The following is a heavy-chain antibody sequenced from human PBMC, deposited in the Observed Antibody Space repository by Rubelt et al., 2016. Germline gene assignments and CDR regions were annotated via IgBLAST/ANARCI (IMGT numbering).Heavy chain of an antibody. D-gene: IGHD6-13*01. CDR2: IYYSGST. CDR1: GGSISSSSYY. J-gene: IGHJ5*02. V-gene: IGHV4-39*01. CDR3: ARHGIVAAGYNWFDP. Sequence: QLQLQESGPGLVKPSETLSLTCTVSGGSISSSSYYWGWIRQPPGKGLEWIGSIYYSGSTYYNPSLKSRVTISVDTSKNQFSLKLSSVTAADTAVYYCARHGIVAAGYNWFDPWGQGTLVTVSS.